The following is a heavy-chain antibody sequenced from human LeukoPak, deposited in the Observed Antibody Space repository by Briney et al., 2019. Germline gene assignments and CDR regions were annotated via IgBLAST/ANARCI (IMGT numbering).Heavy chain of an antibody. CDR2: INHSGST. J-gene: IGHJ4*02. Sequence: GSLRLSCAASGFTVSNNYMSWVRQAPGKGLEWIGEINHSGSTNYNPSLKSRVTISVDTSKNQFSLKLSSVTAADTAVYYCARGDYAVEADYWGQGTLVTVSS. CDR1: GFTVSNNY. D-gene: IGHD4-17*01. V-gene: IGHV4-34*01. CDR3: ARGDYAVEADY.